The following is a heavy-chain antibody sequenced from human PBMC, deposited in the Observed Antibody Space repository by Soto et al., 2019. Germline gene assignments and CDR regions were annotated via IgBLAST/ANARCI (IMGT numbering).Heavy chain of an antibody. Sequence: SVKVSCKASGFTFTSSAVQWVRQARGQRLEWIGWIVVGSGNTNYAQKFQERVTITRDMSTSTAYMELSSLRSEDTAVYYCASDKDRDYSYGVLCYNWGQGTQVTVSS. V-gene: IGHV1-58*01. CDR2: IVVGSGNT. CDR1: GFTFTSSA. CDR3: ASDKDRDYSYGVLCYN. J-gene: IGHJ4*02. D-gene: IGHD5-18*01.